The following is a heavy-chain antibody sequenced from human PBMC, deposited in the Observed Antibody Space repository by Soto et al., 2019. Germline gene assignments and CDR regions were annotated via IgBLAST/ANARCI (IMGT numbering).Heavy chain of an antibody. CDR1: GLTFSSYA. J-gene: IGHJ4*02. CDR3: AKVRYSSSWAPFDY. V-gene: IGHV3-23*01. D-gene: IGHD6-13*01. CDR2: ISGSGGST. Sequence: GGSLRLSCAASGLTFSSYAMSWVRQAPGKGLEWVSAISGSGGSTYYADSVKGRFTISRDNSKNTLYLQMNSLRAEDTAVYYCAKVRYSSSWAPFDYWGQGTLVTVSS.